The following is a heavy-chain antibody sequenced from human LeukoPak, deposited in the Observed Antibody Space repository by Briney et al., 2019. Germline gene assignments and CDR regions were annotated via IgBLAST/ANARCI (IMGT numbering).Heavy chain of an antibody. V-gene: IGHV4-59*01. CDR1: GXSTSSYY. Sequence: SETLSLTCTVTGXSTSSYYWSWIRQPPGKGLEWIGYIYYTGSTNYNPSLKSRVTISVDTSKNQFSLKLSSVTAADTAVYYCARQQLSQLYYFDNWGQGTLVTVSS. CDR3: ARQQLSQLYYFDN. D-gene: IGHD6-13*01. J-gene: IGHJ4*02. CDR2: IYYTGST.